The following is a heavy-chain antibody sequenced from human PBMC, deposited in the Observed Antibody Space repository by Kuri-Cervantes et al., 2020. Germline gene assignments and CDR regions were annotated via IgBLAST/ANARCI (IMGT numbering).Heavy chain of an antibody. CDR3: AKDLIGSGWYYFDY. J-gene: IGHJ4*02. CDR2: ISGSGGST. V-gene: IGHV3-23*01. D-gene: IGHD6-19*01. Sequence: GGSLRLSCAASGFTFSSYAMSWVRQAPGKGLEWGSAISGSGGSTYYEDSVKGRFTISRDNSKNTLYLQMNSLRAEDTAVYYCAKDLIGSGWYYFDYWGQGTLVTVSS. CDR1: GFTFSSYA.